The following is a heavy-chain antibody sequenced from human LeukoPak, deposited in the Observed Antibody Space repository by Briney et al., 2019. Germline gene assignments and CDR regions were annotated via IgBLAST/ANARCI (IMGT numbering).Heavy chain of an antibody. V-gene: IGHV1-69*05. CDR1: GYSFTTYG. CDR2: IIPIFGTA. CDR3: AMSGAAADFDY. D-gene: IGHD6-13*01. J-gene: IGHJ4*02. Sequence: SVEVSCKASGYSFTTYGISWVRQAPGQGLEWMGGIIPIFGTANYAQKIQGRVTITTDESTSTAYMELSSLRSEDTAVYYCAMSGAAADFDYWGQGTLVTVSS.